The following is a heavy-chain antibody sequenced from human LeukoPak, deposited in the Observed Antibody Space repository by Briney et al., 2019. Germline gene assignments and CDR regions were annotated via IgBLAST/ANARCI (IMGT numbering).Heavy chain of an antibody. CDR2: LYSSGST. CDR3: AGRDKGYYYGMDV. CDR1: GFTVSSNY. J-gene: IGHJ6*02. D-gene: IGHD5-24*01. Sequence: GGSLRLSCAASGFTVSSNYMSWVRQAPGKGLEWVSLLYSSGSTYYTDSVKGRFTISRDSSKNTLYLQMNSLRAEDTAVYYCAGRDKGYYYGMDVWGQGITVTVSS. V-gene: IGHV3-66*01.